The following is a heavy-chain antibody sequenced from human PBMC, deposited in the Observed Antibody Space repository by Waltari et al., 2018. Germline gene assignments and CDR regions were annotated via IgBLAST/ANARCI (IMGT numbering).Heavy chain of an antibody. CDR3: TRDLYGSGGDWFDP. V-gene: IGHV3-21*01. J-gene: IGHJ5*02. D-gene: IGHD3-10*01. Sequence: EVRLAESGGGLVKPGGSLRLSCTAPGVDLSYSDLNWVRQAPGTGLEWVSSIGGTHSNIFYADSVKGRFTVSRDNAKNSLYLQMDNLRAEDSGLYYCTRDLYGSGGDWFDPWGQGTLVTVSS. CDR2: IGGTHSNI. CDR1: GVDLSYSD.